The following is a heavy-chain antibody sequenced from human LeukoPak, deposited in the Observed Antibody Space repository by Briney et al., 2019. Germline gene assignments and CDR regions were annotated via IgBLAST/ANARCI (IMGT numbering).Heavy chain of an antibody. CDR1: GFSFSIYA. Sequence: GGSLRLSCAASGFSFSIYAMNWVRHAPGKGLEWVSLIIGNGRDIRYADSVKGRFTISRDNSKNILYLQMNSLRAEDTAVYFCAKDLTPDRLYELDSWGQGTLVTVSS. J-gene: IGHJ4*02. CDR2: IIGNGRDI. D-gene: IGHD5/OR15-5a*01. CDR3: AKDLTPDRLYELDS. V-gene: IGHV3-23*01.